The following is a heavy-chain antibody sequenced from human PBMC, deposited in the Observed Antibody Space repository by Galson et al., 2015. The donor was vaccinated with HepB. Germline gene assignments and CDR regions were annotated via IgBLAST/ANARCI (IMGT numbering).Heavy chain of an antibody. D-gene: IGHD6-25*01. CDR2: INPNSGGT. V-gene: IGHV1-2*02. CDR3: AREDFSLAGAKKYGMDV. Sequence: SVKVSCKASGYTFTGYYVHWVRQAPGQGLEWMGWINPNSGGTNYRQKFQDRVTMTGDTSISTAYMELSRLRSDDTAVYYCAREDFSLAGAKKYGMDVWGQGTTVTVS. CDR1: GYTFTGYY. J-gene: IGHJ6*02.